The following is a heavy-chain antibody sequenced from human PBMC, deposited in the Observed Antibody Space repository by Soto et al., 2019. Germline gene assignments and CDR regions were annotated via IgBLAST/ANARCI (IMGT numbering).Heavy chain of an antibody. V-gene: IGHV1-3*01. Sequence: QVQLVQSGTEVKKPGASVKISCKASGYTFTGFAMHWVRQAPGQRLEWMGWINAGNGHTKYSQRFTGRVTITRDTPAITAYMELSGLGSEDTAVYYFARGIWVDTKAYYYHDSLGQGTLGTVSS. CDR1: GYTFTGFA. CDR3: ARGIWVDTKAYYYHDS. J-gene: IGHJ4*02. CDR2: INAGNGHT. D-gene: IGHD5-18*01.